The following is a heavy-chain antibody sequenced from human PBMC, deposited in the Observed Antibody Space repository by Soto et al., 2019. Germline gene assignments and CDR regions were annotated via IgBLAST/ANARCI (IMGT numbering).Heavy chain of an antibody. CDR2: SSSSGGYT. CDR1: GFSVGDIY. J-gene: IGHJ6*02. Sequence: QVQLVESGGGLVEPGGSLRLYCAASGFSVGDIYMTWIRQAPGKGLEWLSYSSSSGGYTNYADSVKGRFTISRDNAKNSLYLQMDSLRAEDTAVYFCARSSGRRHVFTFDYGLDVWGQGTTVTVSS. V-gene: IGHV3-11*06. CDR3: ARSSGRRHVFTFDYGLDV. D-gene: IGHD3-16*01.